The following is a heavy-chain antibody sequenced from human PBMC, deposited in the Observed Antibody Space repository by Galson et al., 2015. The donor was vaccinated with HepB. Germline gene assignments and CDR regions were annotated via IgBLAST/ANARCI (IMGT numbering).Heavy chain of an antibody. Sequence: SLRLSCAASGFTFSNYGMNWVGQAPGKGLEWVSYITSTSSNIYYAGSVKGRFTMSRDNAKNLLYLQMDSLRDEDTAVYYCVRDQLGYCSAKTCYNSHAFVIWGRGTMVTVSS. CDR3: VRDQLGYCSAKTCYNSHAFVI. D-gene: IGHD2-2*02. J-gene: IGHJ3*02. V-gene: IGHV3-48*02. CDR1: GFTFSNYG. CDR2: ITSTSSNI.